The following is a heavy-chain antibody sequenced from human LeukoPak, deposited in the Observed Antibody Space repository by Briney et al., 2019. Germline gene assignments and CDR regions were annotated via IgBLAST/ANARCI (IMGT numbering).Heavy chain of an antibody. J-gene: IGHJ4*02. V-gene: IGHV3-23*01. CDR1: GFTFNNYA. CDR2: ISKSGGST. CDR3: AKEEEYYFDY. Sequence: GGSLRLSCAASGFTFNNYAMSWVRQAPGKGLEWVSGISKSGGSTYYADSVKGRFTVSRDNSKNTLYLQMNSLRAEDTAVYYCAKEEEYYFDYWGQGALVTVSS.